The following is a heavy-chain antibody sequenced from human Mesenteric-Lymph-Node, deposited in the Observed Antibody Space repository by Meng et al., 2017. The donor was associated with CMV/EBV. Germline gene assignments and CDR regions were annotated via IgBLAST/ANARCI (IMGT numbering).Heavy chain of an antibody. D-gene: IGHD3-3*01. CDR3: AGVVESYDFWSGYYYYYGMDV. J-gene: IGHJ6*02. CDR1: GFTFSSYW. CDR2: ISSSGSTI. V-gene: IGHV3-48*04. Sequence: GESLKISCAASGFTFSSYWMSWVRQAPGKGLEWVSYISSSGSTIYYADSVKGRFTISRDNAKNSLYLQMNSLRAEDTAVYYCAGVVESYDFWSGYYYYYGMDVWGQGTTVTVSS.